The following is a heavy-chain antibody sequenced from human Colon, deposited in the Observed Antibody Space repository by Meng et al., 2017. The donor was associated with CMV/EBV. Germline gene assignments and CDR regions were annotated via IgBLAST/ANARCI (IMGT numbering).Heavy chain of an antibody. J-gene: IGHJ4*02. CDR1: GLNFSGYW. D-gene: IGHD1-1*01. CDR2: ANADGSST. V-gene: IGHV3-74*01. Sequence: GESLKISCAASGLNFSGYWMHWVRQVPGKGLEWVSRANADGSSTIYADSVKGRFTISRDNAKNTLYLQMNSLRAEDTAVYYCARGGGYNWNGRPYYFDYWGQGTLVTVSS. CDR3: ARGGGYNWNGRPYYFDY.